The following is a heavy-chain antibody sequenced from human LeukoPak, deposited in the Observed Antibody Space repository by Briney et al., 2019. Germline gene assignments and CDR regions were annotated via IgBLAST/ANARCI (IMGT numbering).Heavy chain of an antibody. V-gene: IGHV4-59*11. CDR2: IYYSGST. J-gene: IGHJ3*02. Sequence: SETLSLTCTISGGSISSHYWSWIRQPPGKGLEWIGYIYYSGSTNYNPSLKSRVTISVDTSKNQFSLKLSSVTAADTAVYYCARDLVTVTKGFDIWGQGTMVTVSS. CDR3: ARDLVTVTKGFDI. CDR1: GGSISSHY. D-gene: IGHD4-17*01.